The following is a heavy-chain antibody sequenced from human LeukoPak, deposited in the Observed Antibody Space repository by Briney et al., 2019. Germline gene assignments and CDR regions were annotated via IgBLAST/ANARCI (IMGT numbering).Heavy chain of an antibody. J-gene: IGHJ4*02. CDR2: IRSKANSYAT. CDR3: TTLGIAAAGSDY. V-gene: IGHV3-73*01. Sequence: PGGSLILSCAASGFTFSGSAMHWVRQASGKGLEWVGRIRSKANSYATAYAASVKGRFTISRDDSKNTAYLQMNSLKTEDTAVYYCTTLGIAAAGSDYWGQGTLVTVSS. CDR1: GFTFSGSA. D-gene: IGHD6-13*01.